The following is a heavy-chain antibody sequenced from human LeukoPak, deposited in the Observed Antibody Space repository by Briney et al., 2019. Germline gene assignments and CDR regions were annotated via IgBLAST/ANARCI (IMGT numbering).Heavy chain of an antibody. J-gene: IGHJ1*01. D-gene: IGHD3-22*01. CDR1: GFTVSSNY. Sequence: GGSLRLSCAAPGFTVSSNYVSWVRQAPGKGLEWVSVLYSGGRTHYADSVKGRFTISRDNSKNTVYLQMSSLRAEDPAVYYCASNYYDSGGYYYEPSPEYFQQWGQGTLVTVSS. CDR3: ASNYYDSGGYYYEPSPEYFQQ. CDR2: LYSGGRT. V-gene: IGHV3-53*01.